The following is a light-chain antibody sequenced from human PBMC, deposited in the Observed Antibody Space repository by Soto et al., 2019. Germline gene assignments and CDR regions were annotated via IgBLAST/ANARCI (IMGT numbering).Light chain of an antibody. CDR2: DVS. CDR1: SSDIGGYNY. V-gene: IGLV2-11*01. J-gene: IGLJ3*02. CDR3: CSYAGGYTWV. Sequence: QSALTQPRSVSGSPGHSVTISCTGTSSDIGGYNYVSWYQLHPGKAPKLMIYDVSKRPSGVPDRFSGSRSGNTASLTISGLQAEDEADYYCCSYAGGYTWVFGGGTKLTVL.